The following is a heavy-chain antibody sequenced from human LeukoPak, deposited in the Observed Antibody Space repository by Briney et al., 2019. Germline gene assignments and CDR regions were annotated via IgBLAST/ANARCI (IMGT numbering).Heavy chain of an antibody. CDR2: INHSGST. J-gene: IGHJ4*02. CDR3: AGGLLPYGAFDY. V-gene: IGHV4-34*01. CDR1: GGSLSGYY. D-gene: IGHD4-17*01. Sequence: SETLSLTCDVYGGSLSGYYWSWIRQPPGKGLEWIGEINHSGSTNYNPSLKSRVTISVDTSKNQFSLKLSSVTAADTAVYYCAGGLLPYGAFDYWGQGTLVTVSS.